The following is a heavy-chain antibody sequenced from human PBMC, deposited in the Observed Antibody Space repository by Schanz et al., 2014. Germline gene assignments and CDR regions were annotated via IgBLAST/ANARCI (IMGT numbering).Heavy chain of an antibody. V-gene: IGHV3-23*01. CDR1: GFTFSSYA. Sequence: DVQLLESGGGLVQPGGSLRLSCAASGFTFSSYAMSWVRQPPGKGLEWVSSIRGSGGGTDYADSVKGRFTISRDNSKNTLYLQMNSLRAEDTAVYYCAKALGLRPFDYWGQGTLVTVSS. CDR3: AKALGLRPFDY. J-gene: IGHJ4*02. D-gene: IGHD2-21*01. CDR2: IRGSGGGT.